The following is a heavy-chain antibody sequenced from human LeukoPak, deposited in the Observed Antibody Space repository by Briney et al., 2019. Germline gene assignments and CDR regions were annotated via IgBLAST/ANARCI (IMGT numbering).Heavy chain of an antibody. CDR3: ARDPGYCSGGSCRSRYYYYYMDV. Sequence: ASVKVSCKASGYTFTGYYMHWVRQAPGQGLEWMGWINPNSGGTNYAQKFQGRVTMTRDTSISTAYMELSRLRSDDTAVYYCARDPGYCSGGSCRSRYYYYYMDVWGKGTTVTISS. J-gene: IGHJ6*03. CDR2: INPNSGGT. D-gene: IGHD2-15*01. V-gene: IGHV1-2*02. CDR1: GYTFTGYY.